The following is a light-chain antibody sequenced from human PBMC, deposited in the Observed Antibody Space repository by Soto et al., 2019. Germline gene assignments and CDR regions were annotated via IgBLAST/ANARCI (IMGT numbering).Light chain of an antibody. CDR2: KAS. CDR3: QQYNSLSHT. CDR1: QSISNW. Sequence: DIQMTQSPSTLSASVGDTVTITCRASQSISNWLAWYQQKPGKAPKVLIYKASNLESGVPSRFSGSGSGTEFPLTISSLHPDDFATYYCQQYNSLSHTFGQGTKLEIK. V-gene: IGKV1-5*03. J-gene: IGKJ2*01.